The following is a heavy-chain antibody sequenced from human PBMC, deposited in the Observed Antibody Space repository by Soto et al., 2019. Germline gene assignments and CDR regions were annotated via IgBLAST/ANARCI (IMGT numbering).Heavy chain of an antibody. V-gene: IGHV4-59*12. J-gene: IGHJ4*02. CDR3: ARGRKTHYYDSSDYWRYFDY. Sequence: SETLSLTCTVSGGSISSYYWSWIRQPPGKGLDWIGYIYYSGSTNYNPSLKSRVTISVDTSKNQFSLKLNSVTAADTAVYYCARGRKTHYYDSSDYWRYFDYWGLGTLVTVSS. D-gene: IGHD3-22*01. CDR2: IYYSGST. CDR1: GGSISSYY.